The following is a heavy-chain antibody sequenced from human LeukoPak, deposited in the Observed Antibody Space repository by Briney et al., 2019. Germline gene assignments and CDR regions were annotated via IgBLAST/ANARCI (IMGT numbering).Heavy chain of an antibody. D-gene: IGHD5-12*01. J-gene: IGHJ4*02. V-gene: IGHV4-34*01. CDR2: INDSGSS. CDR3: ARHRATEFDY. CDR1: GGSFGGYY. Sequence: SETLSLTCAVYGGSFGGYYWSWIRQPPGKGLEWIGEINDSGSSNYIPPLKSRVTISVDTSKNQFSLKLSSVTAADTAVYYCARHRATEFDYWGQGTQVTVSS.